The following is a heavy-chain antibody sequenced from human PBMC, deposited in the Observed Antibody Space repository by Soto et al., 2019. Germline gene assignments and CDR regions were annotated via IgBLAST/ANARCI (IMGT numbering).Heavy chain of an antibody. CDR1: GGSLSGHY. J-gene: IGHJ4*02. Sequence: QVQLQQWGAGLLKPSETLSLTCAVYGGSLSGHYWNWIRQPPGKGLEWIGEINHSGITKYNPSLKSRVTITVDTSKNQFSLNLRSVTVADTAVYYCARGQYRRDYLGQGTLVTVSS. V-gene: IGHV4-34*01. CDR2: INHSGIT. CDR3: ARGQYRRDY. D-gene: IGHD3-16*02.